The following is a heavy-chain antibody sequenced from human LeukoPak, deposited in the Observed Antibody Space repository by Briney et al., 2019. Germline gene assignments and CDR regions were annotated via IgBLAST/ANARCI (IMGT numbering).Heavy chain of an antibody. CDR3: ARGLHSSGWSP. Sequence: SETLSLTCGVSGGSFIGYFWTWIHQSPGKGPEWIGDINHSGRTNYNPSLKSRVTISVDTSKNQFSLKLSSVTAADTAVYYCARGLHSSGWSPWGQGTLVTVSS. D-gene: IGHD6-19*01. J-gene: IGHJ5*02. V-gene: IGHV4-34*01. CDR1: GGSFIGYF. CDR2: INHSGRT.